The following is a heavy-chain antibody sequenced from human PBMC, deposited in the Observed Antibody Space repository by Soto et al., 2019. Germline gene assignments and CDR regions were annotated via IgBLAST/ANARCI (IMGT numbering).Heavy chain of an antibody. CDR1: GFTFSSYW. CDR3: ARDWAYYYGLIGMDV. CDR2: INSDGSST. J-gene: IGHJ6*02. Sequence: GGSLRLSCAASGFTFSSYWMHWVRQAPGKGLVWVSRINSDGSSTSYADSVKGRFTISRDNAKNTLYLQMNSLRAEDTAVYYCARDWAYYYGLIGMDVWGQGTTVTVSS. V-gene: IGHV3-74*01. D-gene: IGHD3-10*01.